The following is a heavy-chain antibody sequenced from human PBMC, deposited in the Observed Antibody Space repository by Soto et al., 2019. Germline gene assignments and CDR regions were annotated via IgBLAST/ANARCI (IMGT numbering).Heavy chain of an antibody. CDR3: ASQTRYSSGWYREYYVDY. D-gene: IGHD6-19*01. CDR1: GFTFTSYG. J-gene: IGHJ4*02. CDR2: ISAYNGNT. Sequence: NPGGSLRLSCANSGFTFTSYGISWVRQAPGQGLEWMGWISAYNGNTNYAQKLQGRVTMTTDTSTSTAYMELRSLRSDDTAVYYCASQTRYSSGWYREYYVDYWGQGTLVSISS. V-gene: IGHV1-18*01.